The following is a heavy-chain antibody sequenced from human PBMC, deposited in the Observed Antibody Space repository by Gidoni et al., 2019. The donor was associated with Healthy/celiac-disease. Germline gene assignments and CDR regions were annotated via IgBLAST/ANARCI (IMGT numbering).Heavy chain of an antibody. CDR2: ISWDGGST. V-gene: IGHV3-43D*03. CDR3: AKDTLRDGYNSVPDY. J-gene: IGHJ4*02. CDR1: GFTFDDYA. Sequence: EVQLVESGGVVVQPGGSLRLSCAASGFTFDDYAMHWVRQAPGKGLEWVSLISWDGGSTYYADSVKGRFTISRDNSKNSLYLQMNSLRAEDTALYYCAKDTLRDGYNSVPDYWGQGTLVTVSS. D-gene: IGHD5-12*01.